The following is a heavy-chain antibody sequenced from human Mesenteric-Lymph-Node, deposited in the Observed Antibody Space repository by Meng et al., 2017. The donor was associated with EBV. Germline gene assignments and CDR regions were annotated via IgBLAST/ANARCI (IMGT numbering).Heavy chain of an antibody. CDR1: SAANDYAACY. J-gene: IGHJ4*02. Sequence: VQLQGARAGLAKPSTTLAPSLTVSSAANDYAACYWNLVRQAPEQGLEWVGVIYSSGSTYYNPSLKSRVSISTATSINQFSLKLTSVTAADTAVYYCASGLLHTSMPYWGQGILVTVFS. CDR2: IYSSGST. CDR3: ASGLLHTSMPY. V-gene: IGHV4-30-4*01. D-gene: IGHD2/OR15-2a*01.